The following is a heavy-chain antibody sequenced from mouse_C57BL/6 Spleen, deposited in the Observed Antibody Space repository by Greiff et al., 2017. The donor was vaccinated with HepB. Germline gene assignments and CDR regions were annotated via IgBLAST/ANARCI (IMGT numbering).Heavy chain of an antibody. J-gene: IGHJ2*01. Sequence: VQLKQSGPELVKPGASVKMSCKASGYTFTDYNMHWVKQSHGKSLEWIGYINPNNGGTSYNQKFKGKATLTVNKSSSTAYMELRSLTSEDSAVYYCARIPSITTVFDYWGQGTTLTVSS. V-gene: IGHV1-22*01. D-gene: IGHD1-1*01. CDR3: ARIPSITTVFDY. CDR2: INPNNGGT. CDR1: GYTFTDYN.